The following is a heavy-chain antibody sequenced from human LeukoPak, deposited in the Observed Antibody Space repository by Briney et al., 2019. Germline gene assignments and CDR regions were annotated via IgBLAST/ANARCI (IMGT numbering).Heavy chain of an antibody. D-gene: IGHD5-24*01. V-gene: IGHV4-61*08. CDR1: GGSISSGGYY. CDR3: ARDPGENYPYNWFDP. CDR2: IYYSGNT. Sequence: PSQTLSLTCTVSGGSISSGGYYWSWIRQPPGKGLEWIGYIYYSGNTNYNPSLKSRVTISVDTSKNQFSLSLTSVTAADTAVYYCARDPGENYPYNWFDPWGQGTLVTVSS. J-gene: IGHJ5*02.